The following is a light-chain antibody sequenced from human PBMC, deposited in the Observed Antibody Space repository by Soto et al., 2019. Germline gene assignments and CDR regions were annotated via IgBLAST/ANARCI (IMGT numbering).Light chain of an antibody. CDR3: QQYGSSPPMYT. CDR1: QSVSSSY. V-gene: IGKV3-20*01. Sequence: EIVLTQSPGTLSLSPGERATLSCRASQSVSSSYLAWYQQKPGQAPRLLIYGASSRATGIPDRFSGSGSETDFTLTISRLEPEDFAVYYCQQYGSSPPMYTFGLGTKLEI. CDR2: GAS. J-gene: IGKJ2*01.